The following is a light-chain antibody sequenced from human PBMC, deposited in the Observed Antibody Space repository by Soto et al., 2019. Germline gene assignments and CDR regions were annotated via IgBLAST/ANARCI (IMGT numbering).Light chain of an antibody. Sequence: QSVLTQPRSASGTPGQRVTISCSGSSSNIGSNYVYWYQQLPGTAPKLLIYANTHRPSGVPDRFSGSKSGTSASLAISGLRSEDEADYYCAAWDDSLSGVVFGGGTQLTVL. CDR1: SSNIGSNY. CDR3: AAWDDSLSGVV. J-gene: IGLJ2*01. V-gene: IGLV1-47*02. CDR2: ANT.